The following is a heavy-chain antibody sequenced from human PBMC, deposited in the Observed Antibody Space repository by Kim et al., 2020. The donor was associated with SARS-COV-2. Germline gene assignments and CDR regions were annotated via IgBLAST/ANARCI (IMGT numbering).Heavy chain of an antibody. J-gene: IGHJ3*02. V-gene: IGHV3-73*01. CDR2: IRSKANSYAT. Sequence: GGSLRLSFAASGFTLSGSTVHWVRQASGKGLEWVGRIRSKANSYATAYAASVKNRFTISRDDSKNTAYLQMNSLKTEDTAVYYCARVNPIAGGWYDAFD. CDR3: ARVNPIAGGWYDAFD. CDR1: GFTLSGST. D-gene: IGHD6-19*01.